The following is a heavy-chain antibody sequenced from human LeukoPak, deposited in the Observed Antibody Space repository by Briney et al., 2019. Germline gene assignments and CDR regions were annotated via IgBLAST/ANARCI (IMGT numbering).Heavy chain of an antibody. J-gene: IGHJ4*02. Sequence: PGGSLRLSCAASGFTVSSNYMSWVRQAPGKGLEWVSAISGSGGSTYYADSVKGRFTISRDNSKNTLYLQMNSLRAEDTAVYYCAKDSSGWYGFRYWGQGTLVTVSS. V-gene: IGHV3-23*01. CDR3: AKDSSGWYGFRY. CDR2: ISGSGGST. CDR1: GFTVSSNY. D-gene: IGHD6-19*01.